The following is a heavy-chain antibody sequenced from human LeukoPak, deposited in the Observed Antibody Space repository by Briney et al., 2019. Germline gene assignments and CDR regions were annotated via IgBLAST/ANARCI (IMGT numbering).Heavy chain of an antibody. CDR1: GGSVSSSHY. Sequence: SETLSLTFTVSGGSVSSSHYWGWIPQPPGKGLEWIGSIYYGGSTYYNASLRSRVTTSVDTSKNQFSLKLSSVTAADTAVYYCAREGNTAMVTGYFDYWGQGTLVTVSS. CDR2: IYYGGST. CDR3: AREGNTAMVTGYFDY. J-gene: IGHJ4*02. D-gene: IGHD5-18*01. V-gene: IGHV4-39*07.